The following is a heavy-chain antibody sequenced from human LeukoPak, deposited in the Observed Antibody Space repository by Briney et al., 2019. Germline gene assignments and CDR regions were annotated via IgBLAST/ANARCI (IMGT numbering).Heavy chain of an antibody. V-gene: IGHV3-7*01. J-gene: IGHJ5*02. Sequence: GGSLRLSCAASGFTFSNYWMNWVRQAPGKGLECLANIKQDGSETYYADSVKGRFTISRDNAKNSLYLQMNSLRAEGTAVYYCARTSSSFSWFDPWGQGTLVTVSS. CDR3: ARTSSSFSWFDP. CDR2: IKQDGSET. CDR1: GFTFSNYW. D-gene: IGHD3-10*01.